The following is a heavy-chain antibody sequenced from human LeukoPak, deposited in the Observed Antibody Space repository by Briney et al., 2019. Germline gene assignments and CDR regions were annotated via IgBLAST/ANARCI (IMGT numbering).Heavy chain of an antibody. Sequence: GGSLTLSWAASGFTLSSYGMHWVRQAAGKGLEWVAVISYDGSNKYYADSVKGRFTISRDNSKNTLYLQMNSLRAEDTAVYYCAKEGRFGELPYYWYFERWGRGTLVTVSS. CDR2: ISYDGSNK. D-gene: IGHD3-10*01. CDR3: AKEGRFGELPYYWYFER. CDR1: GFTLSSYG. V-gene: IGHV3-30*18. J-gene: IGHJ2*01.